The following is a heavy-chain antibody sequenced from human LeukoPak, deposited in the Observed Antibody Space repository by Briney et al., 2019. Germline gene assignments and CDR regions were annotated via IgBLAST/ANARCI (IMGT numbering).Heavy chain of an antibody. CDR3: ARDQDRWQWLSY. J-gene: IGHJ4*02. D-gene: IGHD6-19*01. Sequence: GGSLRLSCAASGLTFSSYSMNWVRQAPGKGLEWVSSISSSSSYIYYADSVKGRFTISRDNAKNSLYLQMNSLRAEDTAVYYCARDQDRWQWLSYWGQGTLVTVSS. CDR1: GLTFSSYS. CDR2: ISSSSSYI. V-gene: IGHV3-21*01.